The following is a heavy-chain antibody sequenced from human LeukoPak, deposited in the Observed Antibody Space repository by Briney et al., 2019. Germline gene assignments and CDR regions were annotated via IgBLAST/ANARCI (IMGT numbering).Heavy chain of an antibody. CDR3: TRGGRYFMDWFDR. CDR2: INPKTGGT. D-gene: IGHD2-21*01. Sequence: ASVKVSCKASGYTFTGHYMHWVRQAPGHGLEFMGWINPKTGGTHYAQNFQGRVTMTRDTSISTAYMELSRLTSDDTAVYYCTRGGRYFMDWFDRWGQGTLVTVSS. V-gene: IGHV1-2*02. J-gene: IGHJ5*02. CDR1: GYTFTGHY.